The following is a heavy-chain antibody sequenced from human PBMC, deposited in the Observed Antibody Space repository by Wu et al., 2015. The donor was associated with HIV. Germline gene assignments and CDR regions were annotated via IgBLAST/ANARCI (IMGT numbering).Heavy chain of an antibody. CDR2: IIPIFGPA. J-gene: IGHJ4*02. CDR3: ARGSHYGGNSLDY. Sequence: QVQLMQSGAEVKKPGSSVKVSCKASGGTFTYYALSWVRQAPGQGLEWMGGIIPIFGPANYAQRFQGRVTITTDESTNTAYMELSSLRSEDTAVYYCARGSHYGGNSLDYWGQGTLVTVSS. V-gene: IGHV1-69*05. CDR1: GGTFTYYA. D-gene: IGHD4-23*01.